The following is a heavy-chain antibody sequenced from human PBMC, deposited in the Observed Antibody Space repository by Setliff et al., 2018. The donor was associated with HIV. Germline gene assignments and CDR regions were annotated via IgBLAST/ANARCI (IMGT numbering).Heavy chain of an antibody. V-gene: IGHV1-2*02. D-gene: IGHD3-16*01. J-gene: IGHJ5*02. CDR2: INPDSGGT. CDR1: GYTFTAYY. CDR3: ARESLMITFGGGSWFDP. Sequence: ASVKVSCKASGYTFTAYYIHWVRQAPGQGLEWMGWINPDSGGTKYAQRFQGRVTMTRDTSINTAYMELSRLISDDTALYFCARESLMITFGGGSWFDPWGQGTLGTVSS.